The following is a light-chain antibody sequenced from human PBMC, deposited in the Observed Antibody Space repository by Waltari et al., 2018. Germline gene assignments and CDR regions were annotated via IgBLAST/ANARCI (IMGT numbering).Light chain of an antibody. CDR2: RAS. Sequence: ETLMTQSPATLSVSPGERVTLSCSASQSVTTNLAWYQQKPGQAPRLLIYRASTRATGGPARCSGSGSGTEFTLTINALQSEDFAVYYCHQYNNWPPNTFGQGTLLEIK. J-gene: IGKJ2*01. CDR1: QSVTTN. V-gene: IGKV3-15*01. CDR3: HQYNNWPPNT.